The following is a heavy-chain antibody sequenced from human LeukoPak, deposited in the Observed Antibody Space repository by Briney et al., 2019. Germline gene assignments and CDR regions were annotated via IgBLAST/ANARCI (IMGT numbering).Heavy chain of an antibody. D-gene: IGHD4-11*01. CDR2: INHSGST. CDR3: ARETPLQFRVAFDI. J-gene: IGHJ3*02. V-gene: IGHV4-34*01. CDR1: GVSFSGYY. Sequence: SETLSLTCAVYGVSFSGYYWSWIRQPPGKGLEWIGEINHSGSTNYNPSLKSRVTISVDTSKNQFSLKLSSVTAADTAVYYCARETPLQFRVAFDIWGQGTMVTVSS.